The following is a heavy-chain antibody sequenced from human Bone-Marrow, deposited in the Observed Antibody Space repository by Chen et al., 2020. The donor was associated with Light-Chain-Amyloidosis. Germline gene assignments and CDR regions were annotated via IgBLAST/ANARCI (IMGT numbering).Heavy chain of an antibody. D-gene: IGHD6-19*01. Sequence: QVQLVESGGGVVQPGTSLRLSCVGSGFPFSSHAMHWVRQAPGRGLEWVAVISFDGRADSVQGRFTVSRDNSNNTVSLQMNSLRSDDTAKYFCVRIRSWLVQSAFKVWGHGTMVTVSS. J-gene: IGHJ3*01. V-gene: IGHV3-30*04. CDR2: ISFDG. CDR1: GFPFSSHA. CDR3: VRIRSWLVQSAFKV.